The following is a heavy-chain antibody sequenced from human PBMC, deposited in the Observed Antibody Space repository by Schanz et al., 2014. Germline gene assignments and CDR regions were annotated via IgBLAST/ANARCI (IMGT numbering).Heavy chain of an antibody. J-gene: IGHJ6*02. CDR1: GFNFSDYA. D-gene: IGHD3-10*01. CDR2: ISGGGGTT. Sequence: EVHLLESGGGLVPPGGSLRLSCAASGFNFSDYAMCWVRQAPGKGLEWVSAISGGGGTTYYTDSVKGRFTISRDNSKSTLYLQMNSLRADDTAVYYCAKDGPGGSGSYSADGGMDVWGQGTTVTVSS. V-gene: IGHV3-23*01. CDR3: AKDGPGGSGSYSADGGMDV.